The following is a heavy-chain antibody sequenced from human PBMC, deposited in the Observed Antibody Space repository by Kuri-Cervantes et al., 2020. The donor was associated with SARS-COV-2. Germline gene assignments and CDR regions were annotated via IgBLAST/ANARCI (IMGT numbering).Heavy chain of an antibody. J-gene: IGHJ6*03. CDR3: ASLNVDTAMAPVSDYYYMDV. Sequence: GGSLRLSCAASGFTFSSYWMHWVRQAPGKGLEWVANIKQDGSEKYYVDSVKGRFTISRDNAKNSLYLQMNSLRAEDTAVYYCASLNVDTAMAPVSDYYYMDVWGKGTTVTVSS. V-gene: IGHV3-7*01. D-gene: IGHD5-18*01. CDR2: IKQDGSEK. CDR1: GFTFSSYW.